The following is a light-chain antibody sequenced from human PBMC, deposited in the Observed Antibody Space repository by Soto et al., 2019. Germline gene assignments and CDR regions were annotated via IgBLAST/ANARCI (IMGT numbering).Light chain of an antibody. CDR1: QGISSSF. CDR3: QQYVSSPPT. V-gene: IGKV3-20*01. CDR2: GAS. J-gene: IGKJ1*01. Sequence: EIMLTQPPGTLSLSPGERATLSCRASQGISSSFLAWYQQKPGQAPRLLIYGASTRAAGIPDRFSGSGSGTDFTLTISRLEPEDFAVYYCQQYVSSPPTFGQGTKVDIK.